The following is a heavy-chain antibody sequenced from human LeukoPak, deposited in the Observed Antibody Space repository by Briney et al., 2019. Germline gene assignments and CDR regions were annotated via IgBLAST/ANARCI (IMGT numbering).Heavy chain of an antibody. Sequence: SETLSLTCTVSGGSISSSSYYWGWIRQPPGKGLEWIGSIYYSGSTYYNPSLKSRVTISVDTSKNQFSLKLSSVTAADTAVYYCARHSRIAAAYAFDIWGQGTMVTVSS. CDR3: ARHSRIAAAYAFDI. CDR2: IYYSGST. V-gene: IGHV4-39*01. CDR1: GGSISSSSYY. J-gene: IGHJ3*02. D-gene: IGHD6-13*01.